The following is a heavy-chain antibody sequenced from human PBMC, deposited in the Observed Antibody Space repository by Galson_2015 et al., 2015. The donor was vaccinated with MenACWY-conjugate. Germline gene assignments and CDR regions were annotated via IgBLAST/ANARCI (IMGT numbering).Heavy chain of an antibody. J-gene: IGHJ3*02. D-gene: IGHD2-2*01. CDR2: IYYRGST. CDR1: GGSISSSSYY. CDR3: ARHDRTAPARSGASDI. Sequence: ETLSLTCTVSGGSISSSSYYWDWIRQPPGRGLEWIGSIYYRGSTYYNSSLKSRVTISVDTSQNQFSLNLSSVTAADTAMYYCARHDRTAPARSGASDIWGRGTMVTVSS. V-gene: IGHV4-39*01.